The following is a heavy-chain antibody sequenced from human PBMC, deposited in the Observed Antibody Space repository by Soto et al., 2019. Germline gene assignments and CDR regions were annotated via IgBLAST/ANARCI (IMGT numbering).Heavy chain of an antibody. CDR3: ASRPMTTVTPILYGMDV. Sequence: QLQLQESGPGLVKPSETLSLTCTVSGGSISSSSYYWGWIRQPPGKGLEWIGSIYYSGSTYYNPSLKSRVTISVDTSKTQFSLKLSSVTAADTAVYYCASRPMTTVTPILYGMDVWGQGTTVTVSS. CDR1: GGSISSSSYY. D-gene: IGHD4-4*01. J-gene: IGHJ6*02. CDR2: IYYSGST. V-gene: IGHV4-39*01.